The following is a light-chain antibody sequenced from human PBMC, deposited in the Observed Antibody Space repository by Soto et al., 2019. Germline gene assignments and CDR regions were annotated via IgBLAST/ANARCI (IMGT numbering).Light chain of an antibody. CDR2: LAS. J-gene: IGKJ4*01. CDR1: QAVNTR. V-gene: IGKV3-20*01. Sequence: EIVFTQSPATLSSFPGDRVTLSCRASQAVNTRLAWYQHKPGQAPRLLIYLASNREAGVPARFSGSGSGTDFTLTISRLEPEDVAVYYCQQYGSSTLTFGGGTQVDIK. CDR3: QQYGSSTLT.